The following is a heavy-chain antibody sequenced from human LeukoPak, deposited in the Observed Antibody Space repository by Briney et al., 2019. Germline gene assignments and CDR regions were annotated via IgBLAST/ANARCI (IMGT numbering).Heavy chain of an antibody. D-gene: IGHD3-10*01. CDR3: ARDPPGSGSYYDY. Sequence: PSETLSLTCTVSGGSINNYYWSWIRQPPGKGLECIGYIYYSGTTNYNPSLTSRVTISVDTSKNQFSLKLRSVTAADTAVYYCARDPPGSGSYYDYWGQGILVTVSS. CDR1: GGSINNYY. V-gene: IGHV4-59*01. CDR2: IYYSGTT. J-gene: IGHJ4*02.